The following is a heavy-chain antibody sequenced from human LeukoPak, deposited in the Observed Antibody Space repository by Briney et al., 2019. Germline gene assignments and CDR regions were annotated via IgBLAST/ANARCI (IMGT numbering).Heavy chain of an antibody. V-gene: IGHV3-48*03. J-gene: IGHJ4*02. CDR1: GFTFSSYE. Sequence: PGGSLRLSCAASGFTFSSYEMNWVRQAPGKGLEWVSYISSSGSTIKYADSVKGRFSISRDNARNSLYLQMNSLRAEDTAVYYCARESSQSWYVDYWGQGALVTVSS. CDR3: ARESSQSWYVDY. D-gene: IGHD6-13*01. CDR2: ISSSGSTI.